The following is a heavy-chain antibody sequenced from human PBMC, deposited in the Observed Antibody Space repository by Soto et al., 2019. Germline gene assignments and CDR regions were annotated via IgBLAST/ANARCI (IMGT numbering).Heavy chain of an antibody. J-gene: IGHJ6*02. D-gene: IGHD3-10*01. Sequence: SETLSLTCSVSANSISSYYWGGLRQPPGKGLELIGYIHYSGSTNDNPSLKSRVTISVDTSKIQFSLRLSSVTAADTAVYYCARRYGGAFDLRAQRTTVTVSS. CDR2: IHYSGST. CDR1: ANSISSYY. V-gene: IGHV4-59*08. CDR3: ARRYGGAFDL.